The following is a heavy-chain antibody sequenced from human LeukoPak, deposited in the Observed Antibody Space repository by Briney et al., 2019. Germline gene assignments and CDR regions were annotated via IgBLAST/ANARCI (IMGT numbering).Heavy chain of an antibody. D-gene: IGHD3-10*01. Sequence: GASVKVSCKASGGTFSSYAISWVRQAPGQGLEWIGGIIPIFGTANYAQKFQGRVTITADKSTSTAYMELSSLRSEDTAVYYCARNYGSGSYYSSNWFDPWGQGTLVTVSS. CDR2: IIPIFGTA. CDR3: ARNYGSGSYYSSNWFDP. V-gene: IGHV1-69*06. CDR1: GGTFSSYA. J-gene: IGHJ5*02.